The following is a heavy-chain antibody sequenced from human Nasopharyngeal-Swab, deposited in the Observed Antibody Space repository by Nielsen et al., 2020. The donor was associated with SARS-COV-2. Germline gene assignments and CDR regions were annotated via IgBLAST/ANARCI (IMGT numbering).Heavy chain of an antibody. V-gene: IGHV3-53*04. CDR2: IYSGGST. CDR1: GFTVSSNY. Sequence: GESLKISCAASGFTVSSNYMSWVRQAPGKGLEWVSVIYSGGSTYCADSVKGRFTISRHNSKNTLYLQMNSLRAEDTAVYYCARDSGSYGVGAFDIWGQGTMVTVSS. D-gene: IGHD1-26*01. CDR3: ARDSGSYGVGAFDI. J-gene: IGHJ3*02.